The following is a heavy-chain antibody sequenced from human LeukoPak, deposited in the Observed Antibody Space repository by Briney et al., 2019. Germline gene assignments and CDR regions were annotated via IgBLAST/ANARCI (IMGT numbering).Heavy chain of an antibody. V-gene: IGHV1-18*04. CDR1: GYTFTGYY. CDR3: ARVDEHIRRFDP. D-gene: IGHD2-21*01. CDR2: ISAYNGNT. J-gene: IGHJ5*02. Sequence: GASVKVSCKASGYTFTGYYMHWVRQAPGQGLEWMGWISAYNGNTNYAQKLQGRVTMTTDTSTSTAYMELRSLRSDDTAVYYCARVDEHIRRFDPWGQGTLVTVSS.